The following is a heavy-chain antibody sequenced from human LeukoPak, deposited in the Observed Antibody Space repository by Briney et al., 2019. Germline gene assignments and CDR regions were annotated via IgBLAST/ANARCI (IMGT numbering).Heavy chain of an antibody. Sequence: GGSLRLSCTASGFSFGDYAMSWIRQAPGKGQEWVGFIRSKAYGETADYAASVKGRFTISRDDSKAIAYLQMNSLKTEDTAVYHCTRDRGAYNLYDYWGQGTLVTVSS. CDR2: IRSKAYGETA. CDR3: TRDRGAYNLYDY. V-gene: IGHV3-49*03. CDR1: GFSFGDYA. J-gene: IGHJ4*02. D-gene: IGHD1-1*01.